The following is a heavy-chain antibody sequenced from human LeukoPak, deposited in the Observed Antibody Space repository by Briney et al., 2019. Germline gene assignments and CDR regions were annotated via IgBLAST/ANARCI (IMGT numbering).Heavy chain of an antibody. V-gene: IGHV7-4-1*02. CDR3: ARRGYPLADYMGDSYFDY. CDR1: GYTFTNNA. Sequence: ASVKVSCKTSGYTFTNNAINWVRQAPGQGLEWMGWINTNTGNPTYAQGFTGRFVFSLDTSVSTAYLQISSLKAEDTAVYYCARRGYPLADYMGDSYFDYWGQGTLVTVSS. J-gene: IGHJ4*02. CDR2: INTNTGNP. D-gene: IGHD2-21*01.